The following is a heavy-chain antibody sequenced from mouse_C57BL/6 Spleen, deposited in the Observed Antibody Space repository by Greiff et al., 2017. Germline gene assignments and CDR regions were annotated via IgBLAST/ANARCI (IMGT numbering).Heavy chain of an antibody. CDR3: SRWTTTVVEKTHYFHY. CDR1: GYTFTSYW. Sequence: QVQLQQPGAELVQPGASVKLSCKASGYTFTSYWMHWVKRRPGRGLEWIGRIDPNSGGTKYNEKFKSKATLTVDKPSSTAYLQLSSLTSEDSAVYYCSRWTTTVVEKTHYFHYGLQVTTLPFSS. CDR2: IDPNSGGT. V-gene: IGHV1-72*01. J-gene: IGHJ2*01. D-gene: IGHD1-1*01.